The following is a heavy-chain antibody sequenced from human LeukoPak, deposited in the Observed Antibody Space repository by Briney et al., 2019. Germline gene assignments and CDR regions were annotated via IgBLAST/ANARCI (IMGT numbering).Heavy chain of an antibody. CDR2: IHHSGST. J-gene: IGHJ4*02. V-gene: IGHV4-59*08. CDR1: GGSISSDY. Sequence: SETLSLTCTVSGGSISSDYWSWIRQPPGKGLECFGIIHHSGSTFYNPSLKSRVTISVDTSKNQFFLTVNSVTAADTAVYYCASYSSSWYVIDYWGQGTLVTVSS. D-gene: IGHD6-13*01. CDR3: ASYSSSWYVIDY.